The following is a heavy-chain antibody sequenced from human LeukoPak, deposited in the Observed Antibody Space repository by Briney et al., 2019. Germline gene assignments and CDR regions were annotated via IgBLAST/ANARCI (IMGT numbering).Heavy chain of an antibody. V-gene: IGHV3-30-3*01. Sequence: GGSLRPSCAASGFTFSSYAIHWVRQAPGKGLEWVAVISYDGSNKFYADSVKGRFTISRDNSKNTLYLQMNSLRAEDTALYYCARGTYCSSTSCSLTFDPWDQGTLVTVSS. D-gene: IGHD2-2*01. CDR3: ARGTYCSSTSCSLTFDP. J-gene: IGHJ5*02. CDR1: GFTFSSYA. CDR2: ISYDGSNK.